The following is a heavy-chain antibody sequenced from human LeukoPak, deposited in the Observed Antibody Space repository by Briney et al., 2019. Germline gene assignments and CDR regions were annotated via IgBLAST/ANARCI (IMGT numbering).Heavy chain of an antibody. CDR1: GFSFSSYN. CDR3: ARKGATTSASHFDY. V-gene: IGHV3-21*01. D-gene: IGHD1-26*01. J-gene: IGHJ4*02. Sequence: PGGSLRLSCTASGFSFSSYNINWVRQAPGKGLEWVSSISSSSSTYIHYADALKGRFTISRDDAKNSLFLQLNSLRAEDTAVYYCARKGATTSASHFDYWGQGTLVTVSS. CDR2: ISSSSSTYI.